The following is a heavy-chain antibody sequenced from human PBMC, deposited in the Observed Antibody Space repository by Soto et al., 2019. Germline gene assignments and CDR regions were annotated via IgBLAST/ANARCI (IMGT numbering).Heavy chain of an antibody. V-gene: IGHV3-21*01. CDR2: ITTSSSFR. Sequence: EVQLVESGGGLVKPGGSLRLSCAASGFTFSTYSMNWVRQAPGKGLEWVADITTSSSFRFYADSVKGRFTISRDDAKNSLCLQMNSLRAEDTGVYYCASDLGVALATLTLDYWGQGTRVTVSS. CDR3: ASDLGVALATLTLDY. CDR1: GFTFSTYS. D-gene: IGHD2-15*01. J-gene: IGHJ4*02.